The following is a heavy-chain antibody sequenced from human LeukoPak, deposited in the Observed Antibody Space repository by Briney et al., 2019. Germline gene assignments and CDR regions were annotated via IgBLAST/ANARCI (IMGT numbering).Heavy chain of an antibody. D-gene: IGHD1-26*01. CDR2: IYYSGST. J-gene: IGHJ4*02. Sequence: SETLSLTCTVSGGSISSSSYYWGWIRQPPGKGLEWIGSIYYSGSTYYNPSLKSRVTISVDTSKNQFSLKLSSVTAADTAEYYCARHLVGAPVDVDYWGQGTLVTVSS. CDR1: GGSISSSSYY. CDR3: ARHLVGAPVDVDY. V-gene: IGHV4-39*01.